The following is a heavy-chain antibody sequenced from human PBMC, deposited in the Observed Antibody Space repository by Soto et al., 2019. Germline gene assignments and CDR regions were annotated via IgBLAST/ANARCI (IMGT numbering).Heavy chain of an antibody. D-gene: IGHD3-10*01. CDR3: ARVDYYDSGSYSYYGMDV. Sequence: ASVKVSCKASGYTFTSYAMHWVRQAPGQRLEWMGWINAGNGNAKYSQKFQGRVTITRDTSASTAYMELSSPRSEDTAVYYCARVDYYDSGSYSYYGMDVWGQGTTVTVS. J-gene: IGHJ6*02. V-gene: IGHV1-3*01. CDR1: GYTFTSYA. CDR2: INAGNGNA.